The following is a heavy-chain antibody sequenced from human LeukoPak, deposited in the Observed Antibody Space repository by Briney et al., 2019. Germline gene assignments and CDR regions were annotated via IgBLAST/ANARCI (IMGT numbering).Heavy chain of an antibody. CDR2: IYYSGST. D-gene: IGHD4-17*01. CDR1: GGSISSSSYY. Sequence: PSETLSLTCTVSGGSISSSSYYWGWIRQPPGKGLEWIGSIYYSGSTYYNPSLKSRVTISVDTSKNQFSLKLSSVTAADTAVYYCARDMHTVTSPFEFDYWGQGTLVTVSS. V-gene: IGHV4-39*07. CDR3: ARDMHTVTSPFEFDY. J-gene: IGHJ4*02.